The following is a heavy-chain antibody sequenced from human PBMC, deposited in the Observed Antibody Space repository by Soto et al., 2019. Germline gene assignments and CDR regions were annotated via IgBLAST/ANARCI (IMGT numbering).Heavy chain of an antibody. J-gene: IGHJ5*02. Sequence: QVQLQQWGAGLLKPSETLSLTCAVYGGSFSGYYWSWIRQPPGKGLEWIGEINHSGSTNYNPSLTSRVTISVDTSKNQFSLKLSSVTAADTAVYYCAVSSIAARRGRFDPWGQGTLVTVSS. CDR1: GGSFSGYY. CDR2: INHSGST. D-gene: IGHD6-6*01. V-gene: IGHV4-34*01. CDR3: AVSSIAARRGRFDP.